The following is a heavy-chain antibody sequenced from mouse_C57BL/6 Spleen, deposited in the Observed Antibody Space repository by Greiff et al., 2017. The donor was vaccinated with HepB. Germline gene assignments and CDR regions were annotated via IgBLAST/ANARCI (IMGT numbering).Heavy chain of an antibody. D-gene: IGHD2-2*01. J-gene: IGHJ4*01. V-gene: IGHV1-15*01. CDR2: IDPETGGT. CDR3: TRAGYDRGGYAMDY. Sequence: VQLQQSGAELVRPGASVTLSCKASGYTFTDYEMHWVKQTPVHGLEWIGAIDPETGGTAYNQKFKGKAILTADKSSSTAYMELRSLTSEDSAVYYCTRAGYDRGGYAMDYWGQGTSVTVSS. CDR1: GYTFTDYE.